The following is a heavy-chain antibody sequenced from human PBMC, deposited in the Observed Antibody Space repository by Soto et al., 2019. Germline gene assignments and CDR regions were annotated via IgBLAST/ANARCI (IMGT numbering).Heavy chain of an antibody. J-gene: IGHJ4*02. CDR3: AKDPYNSRWPPYNFDQ. CDR1: GFRFDDYA. D-gene: IGHD6-19*01. CDR2: ISGGGGST. V-gene: IGHV3-23*01. Sequence: EVQLLESGGGLVQPGGSLRLSCAASGFRFDDYAMSWVRQAPGKGLEWVSVISGGGGSTYYADSVKGRFTISRANSKNTLYLQMNSLRVEDTAVYYCAKDPYNSRWPPYNFDQWGQGTLVTVSS.